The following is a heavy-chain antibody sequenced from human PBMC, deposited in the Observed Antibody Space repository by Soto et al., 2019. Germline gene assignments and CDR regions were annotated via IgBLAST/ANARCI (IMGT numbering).Heavy chain of an antibody. Sequence: GGSLRLSCAASGFTFSDSYMSWIRQAPGKGLEWVSYISSSDSIIYYSDSVKGRFIISRDNAKNSLYLQMNSLRAEDTAVYYCARDLGYYDSSGYFDYCGQGTLVTVSS. J-gene: IGHJ4*02. D-gene: IGHD3-22*01. V-gene: IGHV3-11*01. CDR2: ISSSDSII. CDR1: GFTFSDSY. CDR3: ARDLGYYDSSGYFDY.